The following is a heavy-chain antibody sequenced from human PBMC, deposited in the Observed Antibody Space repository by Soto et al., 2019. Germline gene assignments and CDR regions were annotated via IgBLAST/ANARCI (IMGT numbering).Heavy chain of an antibody. CDR3: ARDLLGSGIAARQGGFDY. Sequence: SETLSLTCTVSGGSISSYYWSWIRQPPGKGLEWIGYIYYSGSTNYNPSLKSRVTISVDTSKNQFSLKLSSVTAADTAVYYCARDLLGSGIAARQGGFDYWGQGTLVTVSS. CDR2: IYYSGST. CDR1: GGSISSYY. V-gene: IGHV4-59*01. D-gene: IGHD6-6*01. J-gene: IGHJ4*02.